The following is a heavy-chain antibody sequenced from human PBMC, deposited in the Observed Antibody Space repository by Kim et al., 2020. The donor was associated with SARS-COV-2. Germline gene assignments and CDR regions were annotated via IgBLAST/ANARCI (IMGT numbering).Heavy chain of an antibody. CDR3: ASRIYTSFDS. Sequence: RTTYADSVKGRFTVSRDKAKNTLYLQMNSLRAEDTAMYYCASRIYTSFDSWGQGTLVTVSS. V-gene: IGHV3-74*01. CDR2: RT. J-gene: IGHJ4*02.